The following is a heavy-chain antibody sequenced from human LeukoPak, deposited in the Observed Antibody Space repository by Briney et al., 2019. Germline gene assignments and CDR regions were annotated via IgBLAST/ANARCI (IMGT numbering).Heavy chain of an antibody. J-gene: IGHJ6*02. CDR2: ISWNSGSI. Sequence: PGGSLRLSCAASGFTLDDYGMHWVRQAPGKGLEWVSGISWNSGSIGYADSVKGRFTISRDNAKNSLYLQMNSLRAEDTALYYCAKDLGSGYSSGWPSYYYYGMDVWGQGTTVTVSS. V-gene: IGHV3-9*01. CDR1: GFTLDDYG. D-gene: IGHD6-19*01. CDR3: AKDLGSGYSSGWPSYYYYGMDV.